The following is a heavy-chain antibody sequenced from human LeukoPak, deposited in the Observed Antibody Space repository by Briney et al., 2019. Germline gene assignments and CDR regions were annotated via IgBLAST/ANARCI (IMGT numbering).Heavy chain of an antibody. CDR1: GYTFTSYG. CDR2: IGAYNGNT. V-gene: IGHV1-18*01. Sequence: ASVKVSCKASGYTFTSYGISWVRQAPGQGLEWMGWIGAYNGNTNYAQKLQGRVTMTTDTSTSTAYMELRSLRSDDTAVYYCAIIKWEQLDFDYWGQGTLVTVSS. CDR3: AIIKWEQLDFDY. J-gene: IGHJ4*02. D-gene: IGHD1-26*01.